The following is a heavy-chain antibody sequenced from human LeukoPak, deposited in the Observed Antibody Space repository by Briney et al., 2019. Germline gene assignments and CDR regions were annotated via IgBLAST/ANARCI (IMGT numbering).Heavy chain of an antibody. Sequence: KPGASVKVSCKASGYTFTSYDINWVRQATGQGLEWMGWMNPNSGNTGYAQKFQGRVTMTRNTSISTAYRGLSSLRSEDTAVYYCARLYGDYWYFDLWGRGTLVTVSS. CDR1: GYTFTSYD. CDR3: ARLYGDYWYFDL. D-gene: IGHD4-17*01. CDR2: MNPNSGNT. V-gene: IGHV1-8*01. J-gene: IGHJ2*01.